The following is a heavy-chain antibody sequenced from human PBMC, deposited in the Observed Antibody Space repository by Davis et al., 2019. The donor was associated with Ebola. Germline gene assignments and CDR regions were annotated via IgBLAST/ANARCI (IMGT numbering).Heavy chain of an antibody. Sequence: AASVKVSCKASGGTFSSYAISWVRQAPGQGLEWMGGIIPIFGTANYAQKFQGRVTIIADESTSTAYMELSSLRSEDTAVYYCAREGVTRRFDYWGQGTLVTVSS. CDR2: IIPIFGTA. D-gene: IGHD4-23*01. CDR3: AREGVTRRFDY. CDR1: GGTFSSYA. V-gene: IGHV1-69*13. J-gene: IGHJ4*02.